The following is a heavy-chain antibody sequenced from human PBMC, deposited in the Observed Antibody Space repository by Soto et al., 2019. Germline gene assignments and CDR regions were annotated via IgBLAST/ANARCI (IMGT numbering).Heavy chain of an antibody. J-gene: IGHJ5*02. CDR3: AGVTPDDYGANSGWFDP. CDR1: GGPISSGGYY. Sequence: QVQLQESGPGLVTPSQALSLTCSVSGGPISSGGYYWSWIHQHPGTGLGWIGYIFYSGATYYNPSLRRGGFISVDTLKNQFSRGLSSVTAADTAVAHCAGVTPDDYGANSGWFDPWGQGTLVTVSA. D-gene: IGHD4-17*01. V-gene: IGHV4-31*03. CDR2: IFYSGAT.